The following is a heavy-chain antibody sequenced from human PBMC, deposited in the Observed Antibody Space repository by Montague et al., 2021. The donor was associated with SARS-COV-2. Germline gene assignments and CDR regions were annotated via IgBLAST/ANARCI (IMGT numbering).Heavy chain of an antibody. Sequence: SETLSLTCAVSGGSFSGYYWSWTRQPPGKGLEWIGYINHSGSTNYNPSLKSRVTLSVDTSKKQISLKLSSVTAADTAVYYCARVADGYYDDSSAYFDYWGQGTLVTVSS. J-gene: IGHJ4*02. V-gene: IGHV4-34*01. CDR3: ARVADGYYDDSSAYFDY. CDR2: INHSGST. D-gene: IGHD3-22*01. CDR1: GGSFSGYY.